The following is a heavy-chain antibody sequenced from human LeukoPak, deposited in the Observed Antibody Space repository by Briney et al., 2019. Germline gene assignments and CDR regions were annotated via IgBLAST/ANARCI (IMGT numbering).Heavy chain of an antibody. J-gene: IGHJ4*02. CDR1: GYTFTGYY. CDR2: INPNSGGT. Sequence: ASVKVSCKASGYTFTGYYMHWVRQAPGQGLEWMGWINPNSGGTNYAQKFQGRVTMTRDTSISTAYMELSRLRSDDTAVYYCARDRTYYYDSSGYYSDWGQGTLVTVSS. CDR3: ARDRTYYYDSSGYYSD. D-gene: IGHD3-22*01. V-gene: IGHV1-2*02.